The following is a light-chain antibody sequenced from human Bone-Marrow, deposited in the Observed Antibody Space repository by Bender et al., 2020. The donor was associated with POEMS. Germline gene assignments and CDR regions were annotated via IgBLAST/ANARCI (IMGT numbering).Light chain of an antibody. Sequence: QSVLTQSPSASGTPGQRVNFSCSGSSSNIGTETVGWYQQLPGTAPRLVIYADDRRPSGVPNRFSASKSGSSASLAISGLQSEDAADYYCSTWDDRLNAWLFGGGTKLTVL. J-gene: IGLJ3*02. V-gene: IGLV1-44*01. CDR2: ADD. CDR1: SSNIGTET. CDR3: STWDDRLNAWL.